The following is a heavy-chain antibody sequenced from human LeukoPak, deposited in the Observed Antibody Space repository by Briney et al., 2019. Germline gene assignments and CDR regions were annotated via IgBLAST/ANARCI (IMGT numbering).Heavy chain of an antibody. V-gene: IGHV3-7*01. Sequence: PGGSLRLSCVASGFTFSSSWMSWVRQAPGKGLEWVANIKQDGSEKSYVESVRGRFTISRDNAKNSLYLQMNSLRAEDTALYYCAREVSEGFDFWGQGTLVTVSS. CDR3: AREVSEGFDF. CDR2: IKQDGSEK. J-gene: IGHJ4*02. CDR1: GFTFSSSW. D-gene: IGHD3-22*01.